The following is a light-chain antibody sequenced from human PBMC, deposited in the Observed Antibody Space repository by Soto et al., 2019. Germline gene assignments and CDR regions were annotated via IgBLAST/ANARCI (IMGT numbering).Light chain of an antibody. CDR2: DAS. J-gene: IGKJ4*01. CDR3: QQYNTYPLT. CDR1: QSINTG. V-gene: IGKV1-5*01. Sequence: DIQMTQSPSTLSASVGDRVTITCRASQSINTGLAWYRQKPGKAPKLLIFDASYLTSGVPSRFGGSGSGTEFTLTISSLQPDDLATYYCQQYNTYPLTSGGGTNVEIK.